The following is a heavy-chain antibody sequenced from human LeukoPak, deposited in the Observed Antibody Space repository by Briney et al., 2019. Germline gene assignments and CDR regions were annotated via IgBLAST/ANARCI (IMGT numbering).Heavy chain of an antibody. CDR2: ISGSGGST. D-gene: IGHD2-21*02. J-gene: IGHJ4*02. CDR3: ARDRTDCGGDCSGAFDI. V-gene: IGHV3-23*01. Sequence: GGSLRLSCAASGFTFSSYAMSWVRQAPGKGLEWVSAISGSGGSTYYADSVKGRFTISRDNSKNTLYLQMNSLRAEDTAVYYCARDRTDCGGDCSGAFDIWGQGTLVTVSS. CDR1: GFTFSSYA.